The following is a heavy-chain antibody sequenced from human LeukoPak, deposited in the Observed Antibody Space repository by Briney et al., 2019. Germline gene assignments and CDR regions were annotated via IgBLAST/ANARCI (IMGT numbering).Heavy chain of an antibody. CDR3: ARDGLSLVTIFGVPFDY. D-gene: IGHD3-3*01. V-gene: IGHV3-48*01. J-gene: IGHJ4*02. CDR1: GFTFSSYS. Sequence: GGSLRLSFAASGFTFSSYSMNWVRQAPGKGLEWVSYISSSSSTIYYADSVKGRFTISRDNAKNSLYLQMNSLRAEDTAVYYCARDGLSLVTIFGVPFDYWGQGTLVTVSS. CDR2: ISSSSSTI.